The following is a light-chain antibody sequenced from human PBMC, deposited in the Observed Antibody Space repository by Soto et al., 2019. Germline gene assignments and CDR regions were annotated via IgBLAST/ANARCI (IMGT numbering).Light chain of an antibody. J-gene: IGLJ1*01. CDR3: SSYTRSTIYV. V-gene: IGLV2-14*03. Sequence: QSALAQPASVSGSPGQSITISCTGTSSDVGGYNHVSWYQHYPGKAPKLIIYDVTNRPSGGSNRFSGSKSGNTASLTISGLQAEDEADYFCSSYTRSTIYVFGTGTKVTVL. CDR2: DVT. CDR1: SSDVGGYNH.